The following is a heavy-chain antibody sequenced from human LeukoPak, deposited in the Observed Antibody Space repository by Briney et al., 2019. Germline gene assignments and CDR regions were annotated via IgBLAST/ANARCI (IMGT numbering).Heavy chain of an antibody. V-gene: IGHV5-51*01. CDR1: GYSFTSYW. CDR3: ARRAYYDSSGYYAPIDY. J-gene: IGHJ4*02. D-gene: IGHD3-22*01. Sequence: GESLKISCKGSGYSFTSYWIGWVRQMPGKGLEWMGIIYPGDSDTRYSPSFQGQVTISADKSISTAYLQWSSLKASDTAMYYCARRAYYDSSGYYAPIDYWGQGTLVTVSS. CDR2: IYPGDSDT.